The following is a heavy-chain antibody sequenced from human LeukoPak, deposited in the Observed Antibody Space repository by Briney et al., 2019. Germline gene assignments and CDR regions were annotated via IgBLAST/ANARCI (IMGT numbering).Heavy chain of an antibody. Sequence: PSETLSLTCAVYGGSFSSYYWSWIRQPAGKGLEWIGRIYTSGSTNYNPSLKSRVTMSVDTSKNQFSLKLSSVTAADTAVYYCARFRRYCSGGSCYLWFDPWGQGTLVTVSS. D-gene: IGHD2-15*01. J-gene: IGHJ5*02. V-gene: IGHV4-59*10. CDR2: IYTSGST. CDR1: GGSFSSYY. CDR3: ARFRRYCSGGSCYLWFDP.